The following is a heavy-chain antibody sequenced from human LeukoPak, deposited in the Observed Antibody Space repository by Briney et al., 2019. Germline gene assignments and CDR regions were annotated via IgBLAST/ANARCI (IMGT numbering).Heavy chain of an antibody. J-gene: IGHJ4*02. V-gene: IGHV4-39*07. CDR1: GGSISSSSYY. CDR3: ARQGSEYCTNGVCYYFDY. Sequence: SETLSLTCTVSGGSISSSSYYWGWIRQPPGKGLEWIGSIYYSGSTYYNPSLKSRVTISVDTSKNQFSLKLSSVTAADTAVYYCARQGSEYCTNGVCYYFDYWGQGTLVTVSS. CDR2: IYYSGST. D-gene: IGHD2-8*01.